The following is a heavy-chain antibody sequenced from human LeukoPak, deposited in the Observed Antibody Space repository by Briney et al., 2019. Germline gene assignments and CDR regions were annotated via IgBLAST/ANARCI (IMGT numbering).Heavy chain of an antibody. CDR3: AKVSGVFIVGAYDY. CDR2: ISYDGSNK. Sequence: GRSLRLSCAASGFTFSSYGMHWVRHAPGKGLEWVAVISYDGSNKYYADSVKGRFTISRDNSKNTLYLQMNSLRAEDTAVYYCAKVSGVFIVGAYDYWGQGTLVTVSS. D-gene: IGHD1-26*01. J-gene: IGHJ4*02. CDR1: GFTFSSYG. V-gene: IGHV3-30*18.